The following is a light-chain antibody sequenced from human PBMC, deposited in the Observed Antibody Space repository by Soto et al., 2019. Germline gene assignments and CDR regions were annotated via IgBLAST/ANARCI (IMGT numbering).Light chain of an antibody. Sequence: QSALTQPASVSGSPGQSIAISCNGTSSDVGGYNYVSWYQQPPGKAPKLIIYDVSDRPSGVSNRFSGSKSGNTASLTISGLQADDEADYYCSSYTSQSTVVFGGGTKLTVL. CDR2: DVS. CDR3: SSYTSQSTVV. CDR1: SSDVGGYNY. J-gene: IGLJ3*02. V-gene: IGLV2-14*01.